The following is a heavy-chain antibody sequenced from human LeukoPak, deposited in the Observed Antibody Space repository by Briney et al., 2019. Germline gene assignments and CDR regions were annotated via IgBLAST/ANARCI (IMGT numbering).Heavy chain of an antibody. CDR3: ARGREYCSSTSCRDAFDI. V-gene: IGHV3-33*01. D-gene: IGHD2-2*01. CDR1: GFIFSTYG. J-gene: IGHJ3*02. CDR2: IWYDGSNK. Sequence: GRSLRLSCAASGFIFSTYGMHWVRQAPGKGPEWVAVIWYDGSNKYYADSVKGRFTISRDNSKNTLYLQMNSLRAEDTAVYYCARGREYCSSTSCRDAFDIWGLGTMVTVSS.